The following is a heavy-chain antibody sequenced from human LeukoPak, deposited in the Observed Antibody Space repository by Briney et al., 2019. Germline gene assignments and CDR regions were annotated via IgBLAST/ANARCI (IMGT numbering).Heavy chain of an antibody. CDR3: ARDQGRYSYGYPDYFDY. Sequence: GGSLRLSCAASGFTFSSYWMSWVRQAPGKGLEWVANIKQDGSEKYYVDSVKGRFTISRDNAKNSLYLQMNSLRAEDTAVYYCARDQGRYSYGYPDYFDYWGQGTLVTVSS. CDR2: IKQDGSEK. CDR1: GFTFSSYW. J-gene: IGHJ4*02. V-gene: IGHV3-7*01. D-gene: IGHD5-18*01.